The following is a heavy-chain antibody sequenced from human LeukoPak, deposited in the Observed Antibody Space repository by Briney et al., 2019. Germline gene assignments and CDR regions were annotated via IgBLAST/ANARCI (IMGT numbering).Heavy chain of an antibody. V-gene: IGHV4-59*01. D-gene: IGHD3-10*01. J-gene: IGHJ4*02. CDR3: ARGSEWFGELTPFDY. CDR2: IYYSGST. Sequence: SETLSLTCTVSGGSISSYYWSWIRQPPGKGLEWIWYIYYSGSTNYNPSLKSRVTISVDTSKNQFSLKLSSVTAADTAVYYCARGSEWFGELTPFDYWGQGTLVAVSS. CDR1: GGSISSYY.